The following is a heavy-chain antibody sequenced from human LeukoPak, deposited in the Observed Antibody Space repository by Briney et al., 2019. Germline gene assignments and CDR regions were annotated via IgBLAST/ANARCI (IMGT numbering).Heavy chain of an antibody. D-gene: IGHD2/OR15-2a*01. Sequence: ASVKVSCKASGYTFTSYGISWVRQAPGQGLEWMGWISAYNDNTNYAQKLQGRVAMTTDTSTSTAYMELRSLRSDDTAVYYCARDTYRNITNCRFTQVQHWGQGTLVTVSS. CDR3: ARDTYRNITNCRFTQVQH. CDR2: ISAYNDNT. V-gene: IGHV1-18*04. J-gene: IGHJ1*01. CDR1: GYTFTSYG.